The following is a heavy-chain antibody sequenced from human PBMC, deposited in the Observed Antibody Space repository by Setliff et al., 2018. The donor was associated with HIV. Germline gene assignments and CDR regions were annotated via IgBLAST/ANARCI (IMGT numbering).Heavy chain of an antibody. V-gene: IGHV4-39*07. D-gene: IGHD2-21*02. J-gene: IGHJ4*02. CDR2: IFYSETVYYGGRT. CDR3: ARGVPLLPPHY. CDR1: GGSISSNNYY. Sequence: ETLSLTCTVSGGSISSNNYYWGWIRQPPGKGLEWIGSIFYSETVYYGGRTYYSPSLKSRVTISVDTSKSQFFLKLSSVTAADTAVYYCARGVPLLPPHYWGQGTLVTVSS.